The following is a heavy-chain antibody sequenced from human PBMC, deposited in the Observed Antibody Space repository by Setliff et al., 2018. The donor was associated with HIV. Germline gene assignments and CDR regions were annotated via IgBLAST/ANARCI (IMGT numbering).Heavy chain of an antibody. CDR1: GFTFDEYA. D-gene: IGHD6-6*01. J-gene: IGHJ4*02. CDR2: IGWNGVSI. V-gene: IGHV3-9*01. CDR3: ARLPQDVRSSIDF. Sequence: GGSLRLSCAASGFTFDEYALHWVRQAPGKGLEWVSSIGWNGVSIAYADSVKGRFTISRDNAKNSLFLQMNSLGVEDTAFYYCARLPQDVRSSIDFWGQGTLVTVSS.